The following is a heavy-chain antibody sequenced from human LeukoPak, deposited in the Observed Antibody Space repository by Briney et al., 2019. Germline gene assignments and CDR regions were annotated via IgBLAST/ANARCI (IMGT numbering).Heavy chain of an antibody. J-gene: IGHJ4*02. CDR2: ISAYNGNT. CDR1: GYIFPSYG. D-gene: IGHD5-18*01. CDR3: ARSSYGHPIEDFDY. V-gene: IGHV1-18*01. Sequence: ASVKVSCKASGYIFPSYGISWVRQAPGQGLEWMGWISAYNGNTNYAQKLQGRVTMTTDTSTSTAYMELRSLRSDDTAVYYCARSSYGHPIEDFDYWGQGTLVTVSS.